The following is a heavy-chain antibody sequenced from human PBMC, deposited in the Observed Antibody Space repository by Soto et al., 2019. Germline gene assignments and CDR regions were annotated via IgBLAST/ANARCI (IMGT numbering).Heavy chain of an antibody. V-gene: IGHV3-30-3*01. CDR1: GFMFSRYA. Sequence: QVQLVESGGGVVQPGRSLRLSCAASGFMFSRYAMHWVRQAPGKGLEWVAVKTYDGSNKYYADSVKGRFTISRDNSKNTLYLQMNSLRAEDTAVYYCARAWGLLVDYWGQGTLVTVTS. J-gene: IGHJ4*02. CDR2: KTYDGSNK. D-gene: IGHD1-26*01. CDR3: ARAWGLLVDY.